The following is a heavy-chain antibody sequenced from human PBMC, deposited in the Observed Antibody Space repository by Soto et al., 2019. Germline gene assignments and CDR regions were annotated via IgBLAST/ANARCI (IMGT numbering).Heavy chain of an antibody. CDR1: GYTFTSYD. J-gene: IGHJ2*01. D-gene: IGHD6-13*01. V-gene: IGHV1-8*01. CDR3: VRRGFSSSWGYWYFDL. Sequence: QVQLVRSGAEVKKPGASVKVSCKASGYTFTSYDINWVRQATGQGLEWMGWMNPNSGNTGYAQKFQGRVTMTSNTSISTAYMELSSLRAEDTAVYYCVRRGFSSSWGYWYFDLWGRGTLVTVSS. CDR2: MNPNSGNT.